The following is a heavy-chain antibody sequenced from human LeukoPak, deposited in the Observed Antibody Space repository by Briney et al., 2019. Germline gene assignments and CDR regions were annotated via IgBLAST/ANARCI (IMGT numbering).Heavy chain of an antibody. CDR2: IYTSGST. CDR3: AREALGVVVPAAPFDY. J-gene: IGHJ4*02. Sequence: SETLSLTCTVSGGSISSYYWSWVRQPAGKGLEWIGRIYTSGSTNYNPSLKSRVTMSVDTSKNQFSLKLSSVTAADTAVYYCAREALGVVVPAAPFDYWGPGTLVTVSS. D-gene: IGHD2-2*01. CDR1: GGSISSYY. V-gene: IGHV4-4*07.